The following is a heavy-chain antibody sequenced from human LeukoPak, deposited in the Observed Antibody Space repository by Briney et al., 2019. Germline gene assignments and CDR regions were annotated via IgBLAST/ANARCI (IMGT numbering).Heavy chain of an antibody. J-gene: IGHJ4*02. V-gene: IGHV1-69*05. D-gene: IGHD1-7*01. CDR2: IIPIFGTA. CDR1: GGSFSSYA. CDR3: ARLLTGTTHDYFDY. Sequence: SVKVSCKASGGSFSSYAISWVRQATGQGLEWMGRIIPIFGTANYAQKFQGRVTITTDESTSTAYMVLSSLRSEDTAVYYCARLLTGTTHDYFDYWGQGTLVPVSS.